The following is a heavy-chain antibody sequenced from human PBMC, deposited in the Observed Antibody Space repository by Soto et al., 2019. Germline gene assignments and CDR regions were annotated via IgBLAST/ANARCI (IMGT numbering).Heavy chain of an antibody. CDR2: ISYDGSNK. CDR1: GFTFSSYG. CDR3: AKGEKIAAAGTRGNPGTAGY. Sequence: PVGSLRLSCAASGFTFSSYGMHWVRQAPGKGLEWVAVISYDGSNKYYADSVKGRFTISRDNSKNTLYLQMNSLRAEDTAVYYCAKGEKIAAAGTRGNPGTAGYWGQGTLVTVSS. V-gene: IGHV3-30*18. D-gene: IGHD6-13*01. J-gene: IGHJ4*02.